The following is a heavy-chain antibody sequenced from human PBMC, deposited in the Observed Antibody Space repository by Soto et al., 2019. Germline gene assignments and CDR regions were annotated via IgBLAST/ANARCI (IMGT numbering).Heavy chain of an antibody. D-gene: IGHD6-6*01. J-gene: IGHJ4*02. V-gene: IGHV4-39*01. CDR3: GRLEGLATSSYYFDY. CDR2: VYYSGST. Sequence: QLQLQESGPGLVKPSETLSLTCTVSGGSVSSSSYYWGWVRQPPGKGLEWIGSVYYSGSTYYNPSLESRVTISVDKSKNQFSLKLMSLSAADTAVYDCGRLEGLATSSYYFDYWGKGALVTVSS. CDR1: GGSVSSSSYY.